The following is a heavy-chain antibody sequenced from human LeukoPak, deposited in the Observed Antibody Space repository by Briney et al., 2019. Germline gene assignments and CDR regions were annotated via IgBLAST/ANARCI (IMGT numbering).Heavy chain of an antibody. J-gene: IGHJ3*02. CDR1: GGSISSGGYY. CDR2: IYYSGST. Sequence: SQTLSLTCTVSGGSISSGGYYWSWIRQHPGKGLEWIGYIYYSGSTYYNPSLKSRVTISVDTSKNQFSLKLSSVTAADTAVYYCARGSDWARRNDAFDIWGQGTMVTVSS. V-gene: IGHV4-31*03. D-gene: IGHD3-9*01. CDR3: ARGSDWARRNDAFDI.